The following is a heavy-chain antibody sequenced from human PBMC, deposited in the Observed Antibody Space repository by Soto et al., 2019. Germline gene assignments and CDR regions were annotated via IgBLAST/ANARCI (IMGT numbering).Heavy chain of an antibody. D-gene: IGHD3-10*01. CDR3: ARDLAYGSGRAGYYYFYGMDV. V-gene: IGHV1-18*01. CDR1: GYTFTSYG. J-gene: IGHJ6*02. Sequence: ASVKVSCKASGYTFTSYGISWVRQAPGQGLEWMGWISAYNGNTNYAQKLQGRVTMTTDTSTSTAYMELRSLRSDDTAVYYCARDLAYGSGRAGYYYFYGMDVWGQGTTVTVSS. CDR2: ISAYNGNT.